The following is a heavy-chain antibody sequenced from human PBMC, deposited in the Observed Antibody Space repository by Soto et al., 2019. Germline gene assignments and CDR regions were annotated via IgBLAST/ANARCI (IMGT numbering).Heavy chain of an antibody. CDR2: IYLGGSI. D-gene: IGHD2-2*01. CDR3: ARLRIESYCSSTSCYSGWFDP. J-gene: IGHJ5*02. Sequence: SETLSLTCSVSGGSISSGYWTWIRHPPGKGLEWIGYIYLGGSINYNPSLKSRVIISVDTSKNQFSLKLSSVTAADTAVYYCARLRIESYCSSTSCYSGWFDPRGQGTRVTVSA. CDR1: GGSISSGY. V-gene: IGHV4-59*08.